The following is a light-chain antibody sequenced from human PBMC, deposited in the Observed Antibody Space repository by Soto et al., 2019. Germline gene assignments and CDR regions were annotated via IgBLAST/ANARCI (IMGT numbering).Light chain of an antibody. Sequence: IEMRQSGSSVYESEGDRVSINCMASQSISSYFTWYHQKPGKAPKLLIYAASTLQSGVPSRFSGSGSGTDFTLTISSLQPEDFATYYCQHNYSTSYTFGQGTKVDI. CDR2: AAS. CDR1: QSISSY. CDR3: QHNYSTSYT. V-gene: IGKV1-39*01. J-gene: IGKJ2*01.